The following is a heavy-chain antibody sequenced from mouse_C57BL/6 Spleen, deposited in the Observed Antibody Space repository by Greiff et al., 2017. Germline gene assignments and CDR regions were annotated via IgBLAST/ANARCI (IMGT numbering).Heavy chain of an antibody. CDR1: GYTFTDYY. D-gene: IGHD1-1*01. CDR2: INPNNGGT. CDR3: ARRGYGSSYGYYAMDY. V-gene: IGHV1-26*01. Sequence: EVKLQQSGPELVKPGASVKISCKASGYTFTDYYMNWVKQSHGKSLEWIGDINPNNGGTSYNQKFKGKATLTVDKSSSTAYMELRSLTSEDSAVYYCARRGYGSSYGYYAMDYWGQGTSVTVSS. J-gene: IGHJ4*01.